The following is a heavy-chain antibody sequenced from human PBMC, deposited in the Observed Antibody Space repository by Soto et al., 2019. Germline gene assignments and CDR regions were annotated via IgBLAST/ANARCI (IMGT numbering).Heavy chain of an antibody. J-gene: IGHJ6*02. CDR1: GYTFTSYG. Sequence: ASVKVSCKASGYTFTSYGISWVRQAPGQGLEWMGWISAYNGNTNYAQKLQGRVTMTTETFTSTAYMELRSLRSDDTAVYYCARDQGYCSGGSCGGYYYYGMDVWG. D-gene: IGHD2-15*01. CDR2: ISAYNGNT. V-gene: IGHV1-18*01. CDR3: ARDQGYCSGGSCGGYYYYGMDV.